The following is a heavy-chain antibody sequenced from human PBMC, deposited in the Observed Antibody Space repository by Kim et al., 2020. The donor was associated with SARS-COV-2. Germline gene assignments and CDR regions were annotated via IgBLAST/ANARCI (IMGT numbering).Heavy chain of an antibody. CDR1: GFTFSSYG. J-gene: IGHJ4*01. Sequence: GGSLRLSCAASGFTFSSYGMHWVRQAPGKGLEWVAFISYDGTNKYYADSVKGRFIISRDDSKNTLFPQMNSLRAEDTAVFYCAKDPLTYGSGSWYFDDWG. CDR3: AKDPLTYGSGSWYFDD. CDR2: ISYDGTNK. D-gene: IGHD3-10*01. V-gene: IGHV3-30*18.